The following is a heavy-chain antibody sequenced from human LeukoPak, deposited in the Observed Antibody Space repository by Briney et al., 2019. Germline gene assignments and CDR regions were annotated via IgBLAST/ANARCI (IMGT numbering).Heavy chain of an antibody. CDR2: ISSSSSYT. CDR1: GFTFSDYY. D-gene: IGHD2-15*01. J-gene: IGHJ4*02. Sequence: GGSLRLSCAASGFTFSDYYMSWIRQAPGKGLEWVSYISSSSSYTNYADSVKGRFTISRDNAKNSLYLQMNSLRAEDTAVYSCAKGSSGSSYSSLNYWGQGTLVTVSS. CDR3: AKGSSGSSYSSLNY. V-gene: IGHV3-11*03.